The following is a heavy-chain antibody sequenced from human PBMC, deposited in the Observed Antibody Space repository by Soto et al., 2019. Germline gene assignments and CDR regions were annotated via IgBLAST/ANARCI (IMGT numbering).Heavy chain of an antibody. D-gene: IGHD3-22*01. J-gene: IGHJ6*02. CDR3: AFRGYFHYYYYGMDV. Sequence: LETLSLTCAVYGGSFSGYYWSWIRQPPGKGLEWIGEINHSGSTNYNPSLKSRVTISVDTSKNQFSLKLSSVTAADTAVYYCAFRGYFHYYYYGMDVWGQGTTVTVSS. V-gene: IGHV4-34*01. CDR2: INHSGST. CDR1: GGSFSGYY.